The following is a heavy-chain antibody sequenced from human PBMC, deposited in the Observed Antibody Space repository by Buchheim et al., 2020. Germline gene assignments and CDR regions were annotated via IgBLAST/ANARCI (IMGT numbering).Heavy chain of an antibody. V-gene: IGHV3-30-3*01. CDR2: ISYDGSNK. D-gene: IGHD3-22*01. CDR1: GFTFSSYA. J-gene: IGHJ6*02. Sequence: QVQLVESGGGVVQPGRSLRLSCAASGFTFSSYAMHWVRQAPGKGLEWVAVISYDGSNKYYADSVKGRFTISRDNSKNTLYLQMNSLRAEDTAVYYCARDYYGSSGYYLPFEYYGMDVWGQGTT. CDR3: ARDYYGSSGYYLPFEYYGMDV.